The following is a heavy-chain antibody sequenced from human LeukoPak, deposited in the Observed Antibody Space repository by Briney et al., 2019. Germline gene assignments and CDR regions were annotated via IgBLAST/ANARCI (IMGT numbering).Heavy chain of an antibody. V-gene: IGHV3-53*01. CDR3: AREEGQQLSYLDY. J-gene: IGHJ4*02. CDR1: GFTVSSNY. Sequence: GGSLRLSCAASGFTVSSNYMSWVRQAPGKGLEWVSVIYSGGSTYYADSVKGRFTISRDNSKNTLYLQMNSLRAEDTAVYYCAREEGQQLSYLDYWGQGTLVTVSS. CDR2: IYSGGST. D-gene: IGHD6-13*01.